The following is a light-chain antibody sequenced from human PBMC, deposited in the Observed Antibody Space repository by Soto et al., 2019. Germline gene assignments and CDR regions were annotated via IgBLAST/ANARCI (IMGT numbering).Light chain of an antibody. V-gene: IGLV2-14*01. CDR3: SSYIGTNTLVV. CDR2: DVS. J-gene: IGLJ2*01. CDR1: SSDVGNYNY. Sequence: QSALTQPAYVSGSPGQSITISCTGTSSDVGNYNYVSWYQQRPGKAPKLMIYDVSDRPSGVSGRFSGAKSGNTASLTISGLQAEDEAHYYCSSYIGTNTLVVFGGGTKVTVL.